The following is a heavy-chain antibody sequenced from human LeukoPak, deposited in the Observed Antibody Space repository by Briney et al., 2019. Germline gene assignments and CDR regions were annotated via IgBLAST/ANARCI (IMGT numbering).Heavy chain of an antibody. Sequence: ASVKVSCKASGYTFTSYGISWVRQAPGQGLEWMGWISAYNGNTNYAQKLQGRVTMTTDTSTSTAYMELRSLRSDDTAVYYCARGGAPKYYYDSSGYYYGREYYYCYMDVWGKGTTVTVSS. CDR2: ISAYNGNT. CDR1: GYTFTSYG. J-gene: IGHJ6*03. CDR3: ARGGAPKYYYDSSGYYYGREYYYCYMDV. D-gene: IGHD3-22*01. V-gene: IGHV1-18*01.